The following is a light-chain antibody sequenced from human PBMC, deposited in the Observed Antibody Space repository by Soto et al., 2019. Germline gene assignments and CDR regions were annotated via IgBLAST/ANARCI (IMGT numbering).Light chain of an antibody. Sequence: EIVLTQSPGTLSLSPGERATLSWRASQSVSSSYLAWYQQKPGQAPRLLIYGASSRATGIPDRFSGSGSGTDFTLTISRLEPEDFAVYYCQQYGSSLTWTFGQGTKVDI. CDR2: GAS. CDR3: QQYGSSLTWT. CDR1: QSVSSSY. J-gene: IGKJ1*01. V-gene: IGKV3-20*01.